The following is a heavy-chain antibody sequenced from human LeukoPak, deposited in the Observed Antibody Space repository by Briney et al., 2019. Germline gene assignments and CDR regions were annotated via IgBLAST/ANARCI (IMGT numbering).Heavy chain of an antibody. D-gene: IGHD2-21*02. V-gene: IGHV4-34*01. CDR1: GGSFSGYY. CDR3: ARGPPYIVVVTGIGFFDY. Sequence: SETLSLTCAVYGGSFSGYYWSWIRQPPGKGLEWIGEINRSGSTNYNPSLKSRVTISVDTSKNQFSLKLSSVTAADTAVYYCARGPPYIVVVTGIGFFDYWGQGTLVTVSS. J-gene: IGHJ4*02. CDR2: INRSGST.